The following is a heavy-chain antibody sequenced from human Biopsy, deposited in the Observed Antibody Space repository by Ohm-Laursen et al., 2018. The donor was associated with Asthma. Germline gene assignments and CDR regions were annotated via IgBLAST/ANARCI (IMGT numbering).Heavy chain of an antibody. CDR3: ARVPAGFWTGYLASPDH. J-gene: IGHJ4*02. Sequence: SLRLSCAASGFAVSRDHMFWVRQAPGKGLEWVSVIYSGGTSHTADSVRGRFTISRDYSKNTLYLQMHSLRAEDTAVYYCARVPAGFWTGYLASPDHWGQGTLVAVSS. V-gene: IGHV3-53*01. CDR2: IYSGGTS. CDR1: GFAVSRDH. D-gene: IGHD3/OR15-3a*01.